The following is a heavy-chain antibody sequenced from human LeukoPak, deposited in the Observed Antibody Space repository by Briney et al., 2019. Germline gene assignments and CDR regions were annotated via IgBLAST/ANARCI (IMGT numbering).Heavy chain of an antibody. CDR1: GFTFSNYA. CDR2: ISYDGSNK. D-gene: IGHD5-24*01. CDR3: ARGEMTTIIDY. V-gene: IGHV3-30*04. Sequence: GGSLRLSCAASGFTFSNYAMHWVRQAPGKGLDWVAVISYDGSNKYYAGSVKGRFTISRDNSKNTLYLQMNSLRAEDTAVYYRARGEMTTIIDYWGQGTLVTVSS. J-gene: IGHJ4*02.